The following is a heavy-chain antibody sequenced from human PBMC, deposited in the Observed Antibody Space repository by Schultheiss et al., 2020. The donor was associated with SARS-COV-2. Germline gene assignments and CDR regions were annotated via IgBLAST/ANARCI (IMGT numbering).Heavy chain of an antibody. Sequence: GGSLRLSCAASGFTFSSYAMHWVRQAPGKGLEWVAVISYDGSNKYYADSVKGRFTISRDNSKNTLYLQMNSLRAEDTAVYYCAKDAYSSSWYYFDYWGQGTLVTVSS. D-gene: IGHD6-13*01. J-gene: IGHJ4*02. CDR3: AKDAYSSSWYYFDY. CDR2: ISYDGSNK. V-gene: IGHV3-30-3*01. CDR1: GFTFSSYA.